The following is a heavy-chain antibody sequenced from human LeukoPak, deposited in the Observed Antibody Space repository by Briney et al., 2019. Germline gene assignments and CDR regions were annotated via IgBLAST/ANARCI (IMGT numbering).Heavy chain of an antibody. CDR3: ARDLGIGHINNP. V-gene: IGHV1-2*02. CDR2: MNPNSGDT. CDR1: GYTFNGCY. J-gene: IGHJ5*02. Sequence: ASVKVSCKASGYTFNGCYMHWVRQAPGQGLEWMGWMNPNSGDTNYAQKFQGRVTMTRDTSISTGYMELSRLRSDDTAVYYCARDLGIGHINNPWGQGTLVTVSS. D-gene: IGHD2-21*01.